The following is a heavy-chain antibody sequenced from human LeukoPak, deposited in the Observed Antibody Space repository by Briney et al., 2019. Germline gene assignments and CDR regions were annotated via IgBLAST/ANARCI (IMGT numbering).Heavy chain of an antibody. V-gene: IGHV1-2*02. CDR1: GYTFTGNY. Sequence: ASMKVSCKASGYTFTGNYIHWVRQAPGQGLEWMGWINPNSGGTKYAQKFQGRVTLTSDTSITTAYLDLASLTSDDTAVYYCARLLAAGNAFDIWGQGTMLAVSS. CDR2: INPNSGGT. CDR3: ARLLAAGNAFDI. J-gene: IGHJ3*02. D-gene: IGHD2/OR15-2a*01.